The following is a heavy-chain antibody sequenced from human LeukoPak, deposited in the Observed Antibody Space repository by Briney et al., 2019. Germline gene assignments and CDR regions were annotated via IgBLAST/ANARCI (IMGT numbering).Heavy chain of an antibody. CDR3: ARAVRSFDAFDI. J-gene: IGHJ3*02. D-gene: IGHD3-10*02. CDR1: GGSLSTSSYY. Sequence: SETLCLTCSVSGGSLSTSSYYSAWVRQPPGRGLEWLASIYYGETTYYNPSLMSRVTISMDTSNKQFSLRLSSVTAADTALYFCARAVRSFDAFDIWGQGTVVIVSS. V-gene: IGHV4-39*07. CDR2: IYYGETT.